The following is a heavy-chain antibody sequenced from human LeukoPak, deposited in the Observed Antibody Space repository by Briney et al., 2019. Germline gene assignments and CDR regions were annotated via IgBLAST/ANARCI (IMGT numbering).Heavy chain of an antibody. CDR2: ISVSGNT. J-gene: IGHJ6*03. Sequence: GGSLRLSCAASGFTLSSYAMSWVRQGPGKGLEWVSAISVSGNTYHADSVKGRFTISRDNAKNSLYLQMNSLRAEDTAVYYCARDQYGSGDGYYMDVWGKGTTVTVSS. CDR1: GFTLSSYA. V-gene: IGHV3-23*01. CDR3: ARDQYGSGDGYYMDV. D-gene: IGHD3-10*01.